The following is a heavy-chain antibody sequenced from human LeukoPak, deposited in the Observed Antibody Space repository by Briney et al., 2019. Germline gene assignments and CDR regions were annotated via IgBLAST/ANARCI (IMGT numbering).Heavy chain of an antibody. CDR2: INSDGSST. J-gene: IGHJ4*02. D-gene: IGHD6-13*01. Sequence: GGSLRLSCAASGFTFSSYWMHWVRQAPGKGLVWVSRINSDGSSTSYADSVKGRFTISRDNAKNTLYLQMNSLRAEDTAVYYCARGPLLAAAGVDYWGQGTLVTVSS. CDR3: ARGPLLAAAGVDY. CDR1: GFTFSSYW. V-gene: IGHV3-74*01.